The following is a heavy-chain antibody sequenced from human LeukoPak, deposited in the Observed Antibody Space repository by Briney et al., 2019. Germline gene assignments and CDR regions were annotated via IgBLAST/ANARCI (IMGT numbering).Heavy chain of an antibody. CDR1: GFTFGSYW. CDR3: ARAGGSYRADY. V-gene: IGHV3-74*01. D-gene: IGHD1-26*01. J-gene: IGHJ4*02. Sequence: PGGSLRLSCAASGFTFGSYWMHWVRQAPGKGLVWVSRINSDGSSTSYADSVKGRFTISRDNAKNTLYLQMNSLRAEDTAVYYCARAGGSYRADYWGQGTLVTVSS. CDR2: INSDGSST.